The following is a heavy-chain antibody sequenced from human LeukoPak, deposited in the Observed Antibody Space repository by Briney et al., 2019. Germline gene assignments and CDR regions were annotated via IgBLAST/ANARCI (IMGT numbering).Heavy chain of an antibody. CDR1: GGSISSYY. V-gene: IGHV4-59*08. D-gene: IGHD2-15*01. CDR3: ARVDCSGGSCYSLDY. J-gene: IGHJ4*02. CDR2: IYHSGST. Sequence: SETLSLTCTVSGGSISSYYWSWIRQPPGKGLEWIGEIYHSGSTNYNPSLKSRVTISVDTSKNQFSLKLSSVTAADTAVYYCARVDCSGGSCYSLDYWGQGTLVTVSS.